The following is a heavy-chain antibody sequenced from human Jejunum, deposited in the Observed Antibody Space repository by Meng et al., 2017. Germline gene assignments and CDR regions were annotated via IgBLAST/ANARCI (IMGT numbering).Heavy chain of an antibody. Sequence: SETLSLTCTVSGGSISSYSWTWIRQPAGKGLERLGRIYTSGTTNYNPPPKSRITMSVDTYKNQFSLKLNSVTAADTAVSYCAGEKQYLGFDFWGQGTLVTVSS. CDR3: AGEKQYLGFDF. CDR1: GGSISSYS. D-gene: IGHD2-2*01. J-gene: IGHJ4*02. CDR2: IYTSGTT. V-gene: IGHV4-4*07.